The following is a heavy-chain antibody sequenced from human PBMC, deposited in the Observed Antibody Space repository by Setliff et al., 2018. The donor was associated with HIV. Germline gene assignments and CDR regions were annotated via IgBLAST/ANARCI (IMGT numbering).Heavy chain of an antibody. CDR1: GFTFSNFA. Sequence: GGSLRLSCAASGFTFSNFAMSWVRLTPGKGLEWVSGITDSGSTTYYDDSVKGRFTISRDNAKNSLYLQMNSLRAEDTALYYCAKDYGSGSPAYYYYYYMDVWGKGTTVTVSS. CDR2: ITDSGSTT. J-gene: IGHJ6*03. CDR3: AKDYGSGSPAYYYYYYMDV. V-gene: IGHV3-23*01. D-gene: IGHD3-10*01.